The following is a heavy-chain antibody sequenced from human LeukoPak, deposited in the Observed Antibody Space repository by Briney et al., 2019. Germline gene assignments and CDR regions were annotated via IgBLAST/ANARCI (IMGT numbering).Heavy chain of an antibody. J-gene: IGHJ4*02. CDR2: IYSGGST. CDR1: GFTVSSNY. Sequence: GGSLRLSCAASGFTVSSNYMGWVRQAPGKGLEWVSVIYSGGSTYYADSVKGRFTISRDNSKNTLYLQMNSLRAEDTAVYYCANEAYGSGSYYTDYWGQGTLVTVSS. CDR3: ANEAYGSGSYYTDY. V-gene: IGHV3-66*01. D-gene: IGHD3-10*01.